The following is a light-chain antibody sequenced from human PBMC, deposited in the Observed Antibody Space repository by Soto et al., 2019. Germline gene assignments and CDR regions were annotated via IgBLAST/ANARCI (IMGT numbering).Light chain of an antibody. Sequence: QSVLTQPPSVSAAPGQKVTISCSGSSSNIGNNYVSWYQQLPGTAPKLLIYDNNKRPSGIPDRFSGSKSGTSATLGITGLQTGDEADYDSGTWDSSLSAVVFGGGTKLTVL. V-gene: IGLV1-51*01. CDR2: DNN. J-gene: IGLJ2*01. CDR3: GTWDSSLSAVV. CDR1: SSNIGNNY.